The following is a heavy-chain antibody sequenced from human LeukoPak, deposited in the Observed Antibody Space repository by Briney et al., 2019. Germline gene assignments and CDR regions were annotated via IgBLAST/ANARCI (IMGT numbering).Heavy chain of an antibody. D-gene: IGHD3-10*01. V-gene: IGHV3-33*01. CDR1: GVTFSSYG. J-gene: IGHJ4*02. Sequence: GGSLRLSCAASGVTFSSYGMHWVRQAPGKGLEWVAVIWYDGSNKYYADSVKGRFTISRDNSKNTLYLQMNSLRAEDTAVYYCAIDGGAHSLDYWGPGTLVTVSS. CDR2: IWYDGSNK. CDR3: AIDGGAHSLDY.